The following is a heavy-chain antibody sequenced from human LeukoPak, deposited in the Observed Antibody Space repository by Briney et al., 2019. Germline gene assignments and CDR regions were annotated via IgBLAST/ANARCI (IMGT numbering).Heavy chain of an antibody. CDR3: ARGLLVDAFDI. Sequence: SETLSLTCAVSGGPISSGGYSWSWIRQPPGKGLEWIGYIYHSGSTYYNPSLKSRVTISVDRSKNQFSLKLSSVTAADTAVYYCARGLLVDAFDIWGQGTMVTVSS. CDR1: GGPISSGGYS. CDR2: IYHSGST. D-gene: IGHD3-10*01. J-gene: IGHJ3*02. V-gene: IGHV4-30-2*01.